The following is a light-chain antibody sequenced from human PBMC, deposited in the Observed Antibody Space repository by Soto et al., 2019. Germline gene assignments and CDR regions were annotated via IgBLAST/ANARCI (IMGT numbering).Light chain of an antibody. CDR1: QNIYTY. CDR3: QQYRPWPLT. J-gene: IGKJ4*02. Sequence: EIVMTQSPATLSVSPGERATLSCRASQNIYTYFTWYQQTPGQAPRLLIYGASTRATGIPARFSGSGSGTEFTLTNSSLQSEDFAVYYCQQYRPWPLTFGGGTKVEIK. CDR2: GAS. V-gene: IGKV3-15*01.